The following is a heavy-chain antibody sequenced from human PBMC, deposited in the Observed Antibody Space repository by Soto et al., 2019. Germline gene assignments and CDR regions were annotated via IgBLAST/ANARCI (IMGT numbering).Heavy chain of an antibody. V-gene: IGHV4-34*01. CDR1: GGSFSGYY. D-gene: IGHD3-10*01. Sequence: SETLSLTCAVYGGSFSGYYWSWIRQPPGKGLEWIGEINHSGSTNYNPSLKSRVTISVDTSKNQFSLKLSSVTAADTAVYYCAKRITMVRGVADRAFDIWGQGTMVTVSS. J-gene: IGHJ3*02. CDR2: INHSGST. CDR3: AKRITMVRGVADRAFDI.